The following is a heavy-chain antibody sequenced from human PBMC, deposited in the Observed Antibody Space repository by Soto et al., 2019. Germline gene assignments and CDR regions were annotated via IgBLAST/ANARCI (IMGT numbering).Heavy chain of an antibody. V-gene: IGHV4-31*03. CDR3: ATSLVTSRTRVDY. Sequence: QVQLQESGPGLVKPSQTLSLTCTVSGGSIYTGGFYWSWIRQLPGKGLEWLGYIYYTGSTQHTPSLRSRLTISTDTSDNQFSLRLTSVTAADTAVYYCATSLVTSRTRVDYWGQGTLVTVSS. D-gene: IGHD1-26*01. J-gene: IGHJ4*02. CDR2: IYYTGST. CDR1: GGSIYTGGFY.